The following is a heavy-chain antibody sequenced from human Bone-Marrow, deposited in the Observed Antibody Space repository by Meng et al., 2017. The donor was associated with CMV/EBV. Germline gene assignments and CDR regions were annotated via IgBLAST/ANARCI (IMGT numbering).Heavy chain of an antibody. D-gene: IGHD3-16*02. V-gene: IGHV4-34*01. J-gene: IGHJ5*02. Sequence: GSLRLSCAVYGGSFSGYYWSWIRQPPGKGLEWIGEINHSGSTNYNPSLKSRVTISVDTSKNQFSLKLSSVTAADTAVYYCARASGELPLFRWFDPWGQGTLVTFSS. CDR3: ARASGELPLFRWFDP. CDR1: GGSFSGYY. CDR2: INHSGST.